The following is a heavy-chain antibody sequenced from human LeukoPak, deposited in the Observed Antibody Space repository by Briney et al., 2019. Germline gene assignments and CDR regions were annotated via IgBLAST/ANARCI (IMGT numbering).Heavy chain of an antibody. CDR2: ISGSGGST. V-gene: IGHV3-23*01. CDR1: GFTFSSYA. J-gene: IGHJ2*01. CDR3: AKTTGVYWYFDL. Sequence: PGGSLRLSCAVSGFTFSSYAMSWVRQAPGKGLEWVSAISGSGGSTYHADSVKGRFTISRDNSKNTLYLQMNSLRAEDTAVYYCAKTTGVYWYFDLWGRGTLVTVSS. D-gene: IGHD1-14*01.